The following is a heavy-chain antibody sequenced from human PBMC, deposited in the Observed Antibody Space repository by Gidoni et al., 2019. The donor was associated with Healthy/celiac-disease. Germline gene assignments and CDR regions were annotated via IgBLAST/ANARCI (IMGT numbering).Heavy chain of an antibody. V-gene: IGHV3-74*01. Sequence: PGKGLVWVSRINSDGSSTSYADSVKGRFTISRHNAKNTLYLQMNSLRAEDTAVYYCARDRGQLRYFDWLPNYYYYGMDVWGQGTTVTVSS. D-gene: IGHD3-9*01. CDR2: INSDGSST. CDR3: ARDRGQLRYFDWLPNYYYYGMDV. J-gene: IGHJ6*02.